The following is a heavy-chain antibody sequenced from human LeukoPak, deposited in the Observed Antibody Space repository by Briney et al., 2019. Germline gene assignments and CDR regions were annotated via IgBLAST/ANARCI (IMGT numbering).Heavy chain of an antibody. D-gene: IGHD3-22*01. V-gene: IGHV3-74*01. J-gene: IGHJ4*02. CDR2: ISGHASST. CDR1: GFSFSNYW. Sequence: PGGSLRLSCAVSGFSFSNYWMHWVRQVPGKGLVWVSRISGHASSTSYADSVKGRFTISRDNANNTPYLQMDSLSAEDTAVYYCARGISYYERSGNHGYFDYWGQGTLVPVSS. CDR3: ARGISYYERSGNHGYFDY.